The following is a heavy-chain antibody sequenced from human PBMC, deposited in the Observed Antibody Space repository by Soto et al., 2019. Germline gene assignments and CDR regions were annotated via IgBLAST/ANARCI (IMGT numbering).Heavy chain of an antibody. CDR2: IGGSGGNT. Sequence: EVQLLASGGGLVQPGGSLRLSCAASGFIFNAYAMTWVRQAPGQGLEWVSAIGGSGGNTYYAASVKGRFTISRDNSKDTVDLEMNRLRVDDTAVYFCARVASDCITSADRWGQGILVTVSS. J-gene: IGHJ5*02. V-gene: IGHV3-23*01. D-gene: IGHD2-21*02. CDR3: ARVASDCITSADR. CDR1: GFIFNAYA.